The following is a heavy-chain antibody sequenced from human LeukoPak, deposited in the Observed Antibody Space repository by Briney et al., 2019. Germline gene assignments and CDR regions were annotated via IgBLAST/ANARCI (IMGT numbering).Heavy chain of an antibody. J-gene: IGHJ5*02. V-gene: IGHV1-2*02. CDR2: INPNSGGT. Sequence: EASVKVSCKASGYTFTGYYMHWVRQAPGQGLEWMGWINPNSGGTNYAQKFQGRVTMTRDTSISTACMELSRLRSDDTAVYYCARGGGYSGYEFDPWGQGILVTVSS. CDR3: ARGGGYSGYEFDP. CDR1: GYTFTGYY. D-gene: IGHD5-12*01.